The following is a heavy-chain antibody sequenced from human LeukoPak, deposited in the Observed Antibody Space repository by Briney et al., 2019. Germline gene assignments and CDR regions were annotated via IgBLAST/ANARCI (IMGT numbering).Heavy chain of an antibody. V-gene: IGHV4-39*07. J-gene: IGHJ5*02. CDR1: GGPISSSDSY. Sequence: SDPLSLTCTVSGGPISSSDSYCRWIRQHPGKGLEWIGRIWYSGKTYKPSLKSRVTISVDTSKNQFSLNLTSVNAADTAVYYCARVMAARREDLNWFDPWGQGTLVTVSS. CDR2: IWYSGKT. D-gene: IGHD6-6*01. CDR3: ARVMAARREDLNWFDP.